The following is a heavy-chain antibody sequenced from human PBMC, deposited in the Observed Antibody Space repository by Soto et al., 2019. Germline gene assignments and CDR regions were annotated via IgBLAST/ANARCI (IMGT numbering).Heavy chain of an antibody. V-gene: IGHV3-23*01. D-gene: IGHD5-12*01. Sequence: EVHLLESGGDLVQTGGSLRLSCTASGLTFSTYAMSWVRQAPGKGLEWVSAIGGSGTGGRTYYADSVKGRFTISRDNSTNTVYLQMNSLRADDTAVYYCANSPGGLDGYNSDYYGMDVWGQGTTVTVSS. CDR2: IGGSGTGGRT. J-gene: IGHJ6*02. CDR3: ANSPGGLDGYNSDYYGMDV. CDR1: GLTFSTYA.